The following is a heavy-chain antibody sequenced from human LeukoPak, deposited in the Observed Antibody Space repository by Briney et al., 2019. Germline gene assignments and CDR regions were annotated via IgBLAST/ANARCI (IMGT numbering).Heavy chain of an antibody. J-gene: IGHJ6*03. CDR1: GFSFSSYG. D-gene: IGHD5-18*01. V-gene: IGHV3-23*01. CDR3: AKVGGEYSSSYFYFYMDV. CDR2: ISGSGGST. Sequence: GGSLRLSCAASGFSFSSYGMGWVRQAPGKGLEWVSAISGSGGSTYYADSVKGWFTISRDNSKNTLYLQMNSLRAEDTAVYYCAKVGGEYSSSYFYFYMDVWGKGTTVTISS.